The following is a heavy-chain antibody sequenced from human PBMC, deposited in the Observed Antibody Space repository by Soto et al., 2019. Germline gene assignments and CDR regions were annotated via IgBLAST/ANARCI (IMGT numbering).Heavy chain of an antibody. CDR3: ARETGENWTYEAH. CDR1: GAYISDFF. J-gene: IGHJ1*01. D-gene: IGHD1-7*01. Sequence: PSETLSLTCRVSGAYISDFFWSWIRQPAGKGLEWIGRITINGNTQKNPSFKSRVTMSIDTSRNHFSLNLQSATAPDTALYYCARETGENWTYEAHWGPGTLVTVSS. CDR2: ITINGNT. V-gene: IGHV4-4*07.